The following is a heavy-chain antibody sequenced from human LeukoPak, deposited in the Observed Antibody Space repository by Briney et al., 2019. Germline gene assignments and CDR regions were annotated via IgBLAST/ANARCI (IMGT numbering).Heavy chain of an antibody. CDR2: ISSSSSYI. V-gene: IGHV3-21*01. CDR1: AFTFSSYS. D-gene: IGHD6-19*01. CDR3: ASSAIAVAAHWYWFDP. J-gene: IGHJ5*02. Sequence: GGSLRLSCAASAFTFSSYSMNWVRQAPGKGLEWGSSISSSSSYIYYADSVKGRFTISRDNAKNSLYLQMNSLRAEDTAVYYCASSAIAVAAHWYWFDPWAQGTLVTVSS.